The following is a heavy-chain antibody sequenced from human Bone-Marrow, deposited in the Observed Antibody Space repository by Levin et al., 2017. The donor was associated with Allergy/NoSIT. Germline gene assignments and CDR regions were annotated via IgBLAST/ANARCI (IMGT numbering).Heavy chain of an antibody. CDR2: IKSDGSYT. J-gene: IGHJ4*02. Sequence: PGGSLRLSCAASGFTFSSYWMHWVRQAPGKGLVWVSRIKSDGSYTSYADSVKGRFTISRDNAKNTLYLQMNSLRAEDTAVYYCATEGLYCSSPSCSNHWGQGTLVTVSS. CDR1: GFTFSSYW. CDR3: ATEGLYCSSPSCSNH. D-gene: IGHD2-2*01. V-gene: IGHV3-74*01.